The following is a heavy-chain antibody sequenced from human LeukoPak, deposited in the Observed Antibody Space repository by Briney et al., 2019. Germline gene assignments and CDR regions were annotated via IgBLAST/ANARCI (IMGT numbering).Heavy chain of an antibody. V-gene: IGHV3-11*05. CDR3: ARGGMVRGVTPEY. Sequence: KPGGSLRLSCAASGFTFSDYYMSWIRQAPGKGLEWVSYISSSSGYTTYSDSVKGRFTISRDNAKNSLYLHMNSLTAEDTAVYYCARGGMVRGVTPEYWGQGTRVTVCS. CDR1: GFTFSDYY. D-gene: IGHD3-10*01. J-gene: IGHJ4*02. CDR2: ISSSSGYT.